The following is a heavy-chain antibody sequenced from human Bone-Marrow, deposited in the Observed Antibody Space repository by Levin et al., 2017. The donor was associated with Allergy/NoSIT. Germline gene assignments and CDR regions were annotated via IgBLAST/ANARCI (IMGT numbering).Heavy chain of an antibody. V-gene: IGHV3-7*01. J-gene: IGHJ4*02. D-gene: IGHD1-1*01. CDR2: IKEDGSEK. Sequence: GESLKISCAASDFTFSRDWMTWVRQAPGKGLEWVANIKEDGSEKYYVDSVKGRFTIPRDNAKKSLYLQMSSLRVEDTAVYYCASGYLNGADDWGQGTLVTVSS. CDR1: DFTFSRDW. CDR3: ASGYLNGADD.